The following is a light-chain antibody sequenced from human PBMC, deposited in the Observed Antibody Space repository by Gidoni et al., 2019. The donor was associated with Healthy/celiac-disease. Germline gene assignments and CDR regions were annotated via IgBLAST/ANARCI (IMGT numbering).Light chain of an antibody. Sequence: DSQMTQSPSTLSASVGDRVTITCRASESISSCLAWSQQTPGKAPKLLLYKASSLESGVPSRFRGRGSGTEFSLTLRRLQPDDFATYHCQQYNSYPLTFGGGTKVEIK. V-gene: IGKV1-5*03. CDR3: QQYNSYPLT. CDR1: ESISSC. J-gene: IGKJ4*01. CDR2: KAS.